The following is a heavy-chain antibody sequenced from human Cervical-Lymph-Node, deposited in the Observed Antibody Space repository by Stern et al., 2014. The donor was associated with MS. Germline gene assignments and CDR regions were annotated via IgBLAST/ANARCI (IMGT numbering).Heavy chain of an antibody. CDR3: ATPSLPFY. CDR2: INPKSGHT. Sequence: VQLEESGAEVKKPGASVVVSCKASGYTFTDYDITWVRQVPGQGLEWMAWINPKSGHTVSAEKFQARVTMTMNTSLRTAYMELSSLKSEDTAIYYCATPSLPFYWGQGTLIIVSS. D-gene: IGHD6-6*01. CDR1: GYTFTDYD. V-gene: IGHV1-8*01. J-gene: IGHJ4*02.